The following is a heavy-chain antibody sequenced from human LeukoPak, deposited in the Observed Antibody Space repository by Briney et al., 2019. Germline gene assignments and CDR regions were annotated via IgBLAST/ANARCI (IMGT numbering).Heavy chain of an antibody. V-gene: IGHV4-34*01. Sequence: SETLSLTCAVYGGSFSGYYWSWIRQPPGKGLEWIGEINHSGSTNYNPSLKSRVTISVDTSKNQFSLKLSSVTAADTAVYCCARVRRYSGSYYSLKGNYYYYYMDVWGKGTTVTVSS. J-gene: IGHJ6*03. CDR2: INHSGST. D-gene: IGHD1-26*01. CDR1: GGSFSGYY. CDR3: ARVRRYSGSYYSLKGNYYYYYMDV.